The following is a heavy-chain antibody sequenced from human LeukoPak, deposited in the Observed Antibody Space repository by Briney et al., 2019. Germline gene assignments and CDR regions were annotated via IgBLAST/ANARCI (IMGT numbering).Heavy chain of an antibody. CDR2: INHSGST. V-gene: IGHV4-34*01. D-gene: IGHD4-23*01. Sequence: SETLSRTCAVYGGSFSGYYWSWIRQPPGKGLEWIGEINHSGSTNYNPSLKSRVTISVDTSKNQFSLKLSSVTAADTAVYYCARRGLSTVVTPGHYFDYWGQGTLVTVSS. CDR1: GGSFSGYY. J-gene: IGHJ4*02. CDR3: ARRGLSTVVTPGHYFDY.